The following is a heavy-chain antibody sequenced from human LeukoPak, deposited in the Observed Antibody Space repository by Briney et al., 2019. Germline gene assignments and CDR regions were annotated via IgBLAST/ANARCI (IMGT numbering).Heavy chain of an antibody. Sequence: ASVKVSCKASGYTFTSYDINWVRQATGQGLEWMGWMNPNNGNTGYAQKFQGRVTMTRNTSISTAYMELSSVRSEDTAVYYCTRAHSGYHYYYGMDVRGQGTTVTVSS. J-gene: IGHJ6*02. CDR3: TRAHSGYHYYYGMDV. CDR2: MNPNNGNT. CDR1: GYTFTSYD. V-gene: IGHV1-8*01. D-gene: IGHD5-12*01.